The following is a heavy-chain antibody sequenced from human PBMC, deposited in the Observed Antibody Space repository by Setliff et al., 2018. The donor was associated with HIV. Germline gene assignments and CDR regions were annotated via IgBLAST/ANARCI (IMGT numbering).Heavy chain of an antibody. J-gene: IGHJ6*03. V-gene: IGHV5-51*01. CDR2: IYPGDSDT. CDR3: ARAPRSPLRWRDNLLSSSSFFMDV. Sequence: GESLKISCEASGYIFTDYWIGWVRQMPGKGLEWMGIIYPGDSDTRYSPSFQGQVTFPADKAISAVYLQWDSLKASDSAIYYCARAPRSPLRWRDNLLSSSSFFMDVWGKGTTGTVS. CDR1: GYIFTDYW. D-gene: IGHD2-21*01.